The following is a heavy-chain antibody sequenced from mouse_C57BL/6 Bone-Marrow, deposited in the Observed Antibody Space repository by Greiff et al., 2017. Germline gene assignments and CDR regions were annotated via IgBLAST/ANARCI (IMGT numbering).Heavy chain of an antibody. CDR2: IHPNSGST. Sequence: QVQLQQPGAELVKPGASVKLSCKASGYTFTSYWMHWVKQRPGQGLEWIGMIHPNSGSTNYNEKFKSKATLTVDKSSSTAYMQLSSLTSEDSAVYYCARGPVGGYPYYYAMDDWGQGTSVTVSS. D-gene: IGHD1-1*02. CDR1: GYTFTSYW. J-gene: IGHJ4*01. V-gene: IGHV1-64*01. CDR3: ARGPVGGYPYYYAMDD.